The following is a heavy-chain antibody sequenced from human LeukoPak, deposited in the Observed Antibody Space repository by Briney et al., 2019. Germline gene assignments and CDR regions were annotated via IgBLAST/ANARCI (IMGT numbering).Heavy chain of an antibody. CDR2: IIPIFGTA. D-gene: IGHD3-16*02. V-gene: IGHV1-69*13. CDR1: GGTFSSYA. Sequence: SVKVSCKASGGTFSSYAISWVRQAPGQGLEWMGGIIPIFGTANYAQKFQGRVTITADGSTSTAYMELSSLRSEDTAVYYCAREIYDYVWGSYRPYYFDYWGQGTLVTVSS. CDR3: AREIYDYVWGSYRPYYFDY. J-gene: IGHJ4*02.